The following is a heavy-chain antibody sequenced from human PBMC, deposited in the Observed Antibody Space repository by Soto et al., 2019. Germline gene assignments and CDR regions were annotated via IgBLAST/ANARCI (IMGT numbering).Heavy chain of an antibody. V-gene: IGHV3-23*01. Sequence: PGGSLRLSCAASGFTFSSYAMSWVRQAPGKGLEWVSAISGSGGSTYYADSVKGRFTISRDNSKNTLYLQMNSLRAEDTAVYYCAKAYYYGSGSLNGMDVWGQGTTVTVSS. CDR2: ISGSGGST. CDR1: GFTFSSYA. J-gene: IGHJ6*02. CDR3: AKAYYYGSGSLNGMDV. D-gene: IGHD3-10*01.